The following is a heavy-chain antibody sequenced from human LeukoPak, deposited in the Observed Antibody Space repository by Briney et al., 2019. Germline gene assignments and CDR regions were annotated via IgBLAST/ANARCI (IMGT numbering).Heavy chain of an antibody. J-gene: IGHJ4*02. CDR2: FDPEDGET. CDR1: GYTLTELS. V-gene: IGHV1-24*01. Sequence: GASVKVSCKVSGYTLTELSMHWVRQAPGKGLEWMGGFDPEDGETIYAQKFQGRVTMAEDTSTDTAYMELSSLRSEDTAVYYCATDGRTDSGMSHNYWGQGTLVTVSS. CDR3: ATDGRTDSGMSHNY. D-gene: IGHD3-10*01.